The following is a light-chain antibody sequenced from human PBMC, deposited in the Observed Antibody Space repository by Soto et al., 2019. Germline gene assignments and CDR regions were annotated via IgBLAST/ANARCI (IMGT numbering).Light chain of an antibody. CDR3: QQHISWPLT. J-gene: IGKJ4*01. CDR2: DAS. V-gene: IGKV3-11*01. CDR1: QSVTNS. Sequence: ELVMTQSPDTLSVSPGERATLSCRASQSVTNSLAWYQQKPGQAPRLLVYDASNRATGIPTRFSGSGSGTDFTLTISNLEPEDFAVYYCQQHISWPLTFGGGTKVDIK.